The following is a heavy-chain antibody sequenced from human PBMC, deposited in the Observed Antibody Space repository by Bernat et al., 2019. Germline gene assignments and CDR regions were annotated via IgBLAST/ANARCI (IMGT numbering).Heavy chain of an antibody. D-gene: IGHD3-10*01. J-gene: IGHJ6*03. CDR2: ISHHGSDK. V-gene: IGHV3-30-3*01. Sequence: QVQLVESGGGVVQPGRSLRLSCAASGFTFSSYAMHWVRQAPGKGLEWVAVISHHGSDKYYADSVKGRFTISRDNAKNTLYLQMNSLRAEDTAVYYCARDRSLWFRELWGYYYYMDVWGKGTTVTVSS. CDR1: GFTFSSYA. CDR3: ARDRSLWFRELWGYYYYMDV.